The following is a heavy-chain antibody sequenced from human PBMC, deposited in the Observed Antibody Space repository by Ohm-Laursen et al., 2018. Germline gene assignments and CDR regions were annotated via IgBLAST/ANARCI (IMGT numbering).Heavy chain of an antibody. CDR1: GGSISSYY. D-gene: IGHD3-10*01. Sequence: SETLSLTCTVSGGSISSYYWSWIRQPPGKGLEWIGYIYYSGSTNYNPSLKSRVTMSVDTSKNQFSLILSSVTAADTAVYYCARHRGRDGDWFDPWGQGTLVTVSS. J-gene: IGHJ5*02. CDR2: IYYSGST. CDR3: ARHRGRDGDWFDP. V-gene: IGHV4-59*01.